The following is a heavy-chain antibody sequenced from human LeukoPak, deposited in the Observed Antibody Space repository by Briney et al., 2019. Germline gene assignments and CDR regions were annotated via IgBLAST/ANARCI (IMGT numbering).Heavy chain of an antibody. V-gene: IGHV1-18*01. CDR1: GYTFTSYG. D-gene: IGHD2-2*03. Sequence: ASVKVSCKASGYTFTSYGISWVRQAPGQGLEWMGWISAYNGNTNYAQKLQGRVTMTTDTSTSTAYMELRSPRSDDTAVYYCARDTVWVGYCSSTSCYNYYGMDVWGQGTTVTVSS. J-gene: IGHJ6*02. CDR3: ARDTVWVGYCSSTSCYNYYGMDV. CDR2: ISAYNGNT.